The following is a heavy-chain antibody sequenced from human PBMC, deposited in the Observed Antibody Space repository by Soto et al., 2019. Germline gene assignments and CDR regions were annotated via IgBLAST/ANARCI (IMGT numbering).Heavy chain of an antibody. CDR2: IVVGSGNT. D-gene: IGHD5-18*01. CDR3: AAAVDTAMVREAAFDI. J-gene: IGHJ3*02. CDR1: GFTFTSSA. Sequence: ASVKVSCKASGFTFTSSAVQWVRQARGQRLEWIGWIVVGSGNTNYAQKFQERVTITRDMSTSTAYMELSSLRSEDTAVYYCAAAVDTAMVREAAFDIWGQGTMVTVSS. V-gene: IGHV1-58*01.